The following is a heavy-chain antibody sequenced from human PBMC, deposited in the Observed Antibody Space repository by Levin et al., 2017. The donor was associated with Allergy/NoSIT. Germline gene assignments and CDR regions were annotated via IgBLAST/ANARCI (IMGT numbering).Heavy chain of an antibody. Sequence: SVKVSCKASGGTFSSYAISWVRQAPGQGLEWMGRIIPILGIANYAQKFQGRVTITADKSTSTAYMELSSLRSEDTAVYYCARDFPPPYFDWLLYNTSVYNWFDPWGQGTLVTVSS. CDR2: IIPILGIA. CDR3: ARDFPPPYFDWLLYNTSVYNWFDP. D-gene: IGHD3-9*01. V-gene: IGHV1-69*04. J-gene: IGHJ5*02. CDR1: GGTFSSYA.